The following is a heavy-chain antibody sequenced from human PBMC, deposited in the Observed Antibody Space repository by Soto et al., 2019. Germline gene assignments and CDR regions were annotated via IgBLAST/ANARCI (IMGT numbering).Heavy chain of an antibody. D-gene: IGHD6-13*01. CDR3: ARGRYSGPLDY. Sequence: QVQLVQSGAEVKKTGASVKVSCKASGYTFTSYYMHWVRQAPGQGLEWMGIINPSGGSTSYAQKCLGRVTMTRDTSTSTVYMGLSSLRSEDTAVYYCARGRYSGPLDYWGQGTLVTVSS. CDR2: INPSGGST. CDR1: GYTFTSYY. V-gene: IGHV1-46*01. J-gene: IGHJ4*02.